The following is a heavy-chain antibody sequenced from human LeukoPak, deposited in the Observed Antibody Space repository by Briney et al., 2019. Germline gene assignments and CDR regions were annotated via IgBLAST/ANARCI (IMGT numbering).Heavy chain of an antibody. J-gene: IGHJ4*02. CDR3: ARQLGYCSDGTCYFDY. CDR2: ISGSTSTI. CDR1: GFTFSNYN. Sequence: GRSLRLSGAASGFTFSNYNMNWVRQAPGKGLEWVSYISGSTSTIFYADSVKGRFTISRDNAKNSLYLQMNSLRAEDTAVYYCARQLGYCSDGTCYFDYWGQGTLVTVSS. D-gene: IGHD2-15*01. V-gene: IGHV3-48*01.